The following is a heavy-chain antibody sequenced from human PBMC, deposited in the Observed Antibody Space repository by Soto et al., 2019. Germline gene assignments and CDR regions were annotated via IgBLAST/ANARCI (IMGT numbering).Heavy chain of an antibody. CDR2: ISATGTTT. J-gene: IGHJ4*02. CDR3: ATYSRPFDY. CDR1: EFSFSSYA. D-gene: IGHD6-13*01. V-gene: IGHV3-23*01. Sequence: EVQLMESGGGLVQPGGSLRLSCAASEFSFSSYALNWVRQAPGKGLEWVSAISATGTTTYYADSVKGRFTISRDNSKRTLILQMDSLSPEDTAVFYCATYSRPFDYWGQGTLVTVPS.